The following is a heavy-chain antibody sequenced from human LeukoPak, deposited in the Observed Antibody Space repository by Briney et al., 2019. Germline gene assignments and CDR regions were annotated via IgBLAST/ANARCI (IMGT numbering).Heavy chain of an antibody. CDR3: ARVKAMVRGVSIDWLDP. CDR1: GGSISSYY. Sequence: SETLSLTCTVPGGSISSYYWSWIRQPPGKGLEWIGYIYYSGSTNYNPSLKSRVTISVDTSKNQFSLKLSSVTAADTAVYYCARVKAMVRGVSIDWLDPWGQETLVTVSS. J-gene: IGHJ5*02. D-gene: IGHD3-10*01. CDR2: IYYSGST. V-gene: IGHV4-59*01.